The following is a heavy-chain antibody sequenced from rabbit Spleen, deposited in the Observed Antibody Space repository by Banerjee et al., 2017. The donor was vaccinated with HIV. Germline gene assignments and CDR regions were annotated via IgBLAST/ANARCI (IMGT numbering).Heavy chain of an antibody. V-gene: IGHV1S45*01. CDR2: IDVVKSGST. D-gene: IGHD1-1*01. CDR3: ARDSASSFSSYGMDL. J-gene: IGHJ6*01. Sequence: QEQLEESGGGLVKPGASLTLTCTASGLDFSRTYWICWVRQPPGKGLEWIACIDVVKSGSTYYASWAKGRFTISKTSSTTVTLQMTRLTAADTATYFCARDSASSFSSYGMDLWGPGTLVTVS. CDR1: GLDFSRTYW.